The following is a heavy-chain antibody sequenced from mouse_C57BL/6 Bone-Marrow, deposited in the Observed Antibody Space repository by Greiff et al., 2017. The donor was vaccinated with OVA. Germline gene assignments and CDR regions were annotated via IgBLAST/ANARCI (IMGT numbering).Heavy chain of an antibody. J-gene: IGHJ4*01. D-gene: IGHD2-4*01. V-gene: IGHV5-17*01. CDR1: GFTFSDYG. CDR2: ISSGSSTI. CDR3: ARYYDYRYYAMDY. Sequence: EVHLVESGGGLVKPGGSLKLSCAASGFTFSDYGMHWVRQAPEKGLEWVAYISSGSSTIYYADTVKGRFTISRDNAKNTLFLQVTSLKSEDTAMYYCARYYDYRYYAMDYWGQGTSVTVSS.